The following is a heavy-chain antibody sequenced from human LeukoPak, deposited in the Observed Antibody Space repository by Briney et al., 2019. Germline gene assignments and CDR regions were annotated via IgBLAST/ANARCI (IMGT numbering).Heavy chain of an antibody. D-gene: IGHD2-15*01. V-gene: IGHV1-69*05. CDR1: GGTFISYA. J-gene: IGHJ5*02. CDR2: IIPIFGTA. CDR3: ARGWGSGYCSGGSCPPPASWFDP. Sequence: SVKVSCKASGGTFISYAISWVRQAPGQGLEWMGRIIPIFGTANYAQKFQGRVTITTDESTSTAYMELSSLRSEDTAVYYCARGWGSGYCSGGSCPPPASWFDPWGQGTLVTVSP.